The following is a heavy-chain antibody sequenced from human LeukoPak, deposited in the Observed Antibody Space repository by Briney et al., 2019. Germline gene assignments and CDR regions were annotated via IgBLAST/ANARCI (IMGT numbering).Heavy chain of an antibody. V-gene: IGHV3-11*04. J-gene: IGHJ5*02. Sequence: GGSLRLSCAASGFSFSGYYMSWSRQAPGKGLEWVSYISSSGTRTNYADSVKGRFTISPDNAKNSLYLQMNSLRAEDTAVYYCAREAWGYCSGGSCYKLEYNWFDPWGQGTLVTVSS. D-gene: IGHD2-15*01. CDR2: ISSSGTRT. CDR3: AREAWGYCSGGSCYKLEYNWFDP. CDR1: GFSFSGYY.